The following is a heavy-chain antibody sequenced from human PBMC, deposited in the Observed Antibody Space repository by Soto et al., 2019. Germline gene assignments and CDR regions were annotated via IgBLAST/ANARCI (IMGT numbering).Heavy chain of an antibody. CDR1: GFTVSSNY. J-gene: IGHJ4*02. CDR3: ARVYSYGYLDY. V-gene: IGHV3-53*04. Sequence: EVQLVESGGGLVQPGGSLRLSCAASGFTVSSNYMSWVRQAPGKGLEWVSVIYSGGSTYYADSVKGRFTISGHNSKNTRYRQMNGRRAEDTAVYYGARVYSYGYLDYWGQGTLVTVSS. CDR2: IYSGGST. D-gene: IGHD5-18*01.